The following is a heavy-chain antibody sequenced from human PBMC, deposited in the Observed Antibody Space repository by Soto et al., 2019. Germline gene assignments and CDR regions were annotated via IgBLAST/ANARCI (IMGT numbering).Heavy chain of an antibody. CDR2: IDPSDSYT. V-gene: IGHV5-10-1*01. Sequence: GESLKISCKGSGYSFTSYWISWVRQMPGKGLEWMGRIDPSDSYTNYSPSFQGHVTISADKPISTAYLQWSSLKASDTAMYYCARRTVTTYGGSYYYYGMDVWGQGTTVTVSS. CDR3: ARRTVTTYGGSYYYYGMDV. CDR1: GYSFTSYW. D-gene: IGHD4-17*01. J-gene: IGHJ6*02.